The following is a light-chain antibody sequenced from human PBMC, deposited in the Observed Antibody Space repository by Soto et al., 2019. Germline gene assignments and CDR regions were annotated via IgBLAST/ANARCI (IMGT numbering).Light chain of an antibody. V-gene: IGLV1-51*01. CDR2: NSN. CDR1: TSNIGNNY. CDR3: GTWDGILRERLYV. Sequence: QSVLTQPPSVSAAPGQKVTISCSGSTSNIGNNYVSWYQQLPGTAPKLLIYNSNRRPSGIPDRFSGSKSGTSATLDITGLQTGDEADYYCGTWDGILRERLYVFGPGTKLTVL. J-gene: IGLJ1*01.